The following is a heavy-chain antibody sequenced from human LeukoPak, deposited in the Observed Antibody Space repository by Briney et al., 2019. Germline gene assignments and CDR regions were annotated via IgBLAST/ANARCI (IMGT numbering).Heavy chain of an antibody. Sequence: GGSLRLSCAASGFTFSSYAMSWVRQAPGKGLEWVSAISGSGGSTYYADSVKGRFTISRDNYKNTLYLQMNSLRAEDTAVYYCAKDKGEWLRGDFDYWGQGTLVTVSS. CDR3: AKDKGEWLRGDFDY. J-gene: IGHJ4*02. D-gene: IGHD5-12*01. CDR2: ISGSGGST. V-gene: IGHV3-23*01. CDR1: GFTFSSYA.